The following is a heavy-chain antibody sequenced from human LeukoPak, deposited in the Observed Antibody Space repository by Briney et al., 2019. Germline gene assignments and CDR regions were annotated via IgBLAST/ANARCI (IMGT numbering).Heavy chain of an antibody. J-gene: IGHJ4*02. CDR2: IWYDGTNK. D-gene: IGHD4/OR15-4a*01. CDR1: GFTFSSYG. Sequence: GGSLRLSCVASGFTFSSYGMHWVRQAPGKGLEWVAVIWYDGTNKYYADSVKGRFTISRDNSKNTLYLQMNSLRAEDTAVYYCARDDYGGYAYSDYWGQGALVIVSS. V-gene: IGHV3-33*01. CDR3: ARDDYGGYAYSDY.